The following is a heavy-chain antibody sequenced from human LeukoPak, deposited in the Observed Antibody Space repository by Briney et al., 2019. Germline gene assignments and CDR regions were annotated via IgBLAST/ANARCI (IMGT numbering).Heavy chain of an antibody. J-gene: IGHJ3*02. CDR3: ARDLHIVLMVYAMGSDAFDI. CDR2: INPNSGGT. Sequence: GASVKVSCKASGYTFTGYYMHWVRQAPGQGLEGMRWINPNSGGTNYAQKFQGRVTMTRDTSISTAYMELSRLRSDDTAVYYCARDLHIVLMVYAMGSDAFDIWGQGTMVTVSS. V-gene: IGHV1-2*02. D-gene: IGHD2-8*01. CDR1: GYTFTGYY.